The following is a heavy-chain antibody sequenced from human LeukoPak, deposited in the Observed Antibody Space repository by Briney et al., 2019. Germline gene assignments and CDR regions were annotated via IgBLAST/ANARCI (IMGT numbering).Heavy chain of an antibody. CDR3: ARVKRNYDFWSGYYMLAPEDWYFDL. CDR2: IYTSGST. CDR1: GGSISSYY. V-gene: IGHV4-4*07. D-gene: IGHD3-3*01. J-gene: IGHJ2*01. Sequence: SETLSLTCTVSGGSISSYYWSWIRQPAGKGLEWIGRIYTSGSTNYSPSLKSRVTMSVDTSKNQFSLKLSSVTAADTAVYYCARVKRNYDFWSGYYMLAPEDWYFDLWGRGTLVTVSS.